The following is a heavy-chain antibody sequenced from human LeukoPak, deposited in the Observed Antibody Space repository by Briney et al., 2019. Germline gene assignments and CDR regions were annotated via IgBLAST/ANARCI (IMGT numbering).Heavy chain of an antibody. V-gene: IGHV3-23*01. CDR1: GLTLSNYA. CDR3: AKDGGYYDSSGYHFDY. J-gene: IGHJ4*02. Sequence: PGGSLRLSGAASGLTLSNYAMSWVRQAPGKGLEWVSAISGSGGSTYYADSVKGRFTISRDNSKNTLYLQMNSLRAEDTAVYYCAKDGGYYDSSGYHFDYWGQGTLVTVSS. D-gene: IGHD3-22*01. CDR2: ISGSGGST.